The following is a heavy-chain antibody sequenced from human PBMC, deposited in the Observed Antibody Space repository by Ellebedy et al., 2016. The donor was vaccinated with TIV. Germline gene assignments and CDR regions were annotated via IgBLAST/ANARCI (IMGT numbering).Heavy chain of an antibody. CDR3: ARDSVYGSGSYCLDN. D-gene: IGHD3-10*01. CDR1: GFAVSSNG. CDR2: IWYDGSNK. Sequence: GESLKISCAASGFAVSSNGMHWVRQAPGQGLQWVAVIWYDGSNKYYADSVKGRFTISRDNSKHTLHLQMNSLRAEDTAVYYCARDSVYGSGSYCLDNWGQGTLVTVSS. V-gene: IGHV3-33*08. J-gene: IGHJ4*02.